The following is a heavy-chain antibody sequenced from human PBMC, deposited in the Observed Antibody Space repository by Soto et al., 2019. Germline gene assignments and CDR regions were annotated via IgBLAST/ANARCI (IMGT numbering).Heavy chain of an antibody. CDR2: IFPLTDIP. Sequence: SVKLSCTASGGTFSNNPINWVRQAPGQGLEWMGSIFPLTDIPDYAQNFQARLTISADKSTSTAYMELSSLTSDDTAMYFCARGPLVVLNYFESWGQGTLVTVSS. V-gene: IGHV1-69*04. J-gene: IGHJ4*02. CDR1: GGTFSNNP. CDR3: ARGPLVVLNYFES.